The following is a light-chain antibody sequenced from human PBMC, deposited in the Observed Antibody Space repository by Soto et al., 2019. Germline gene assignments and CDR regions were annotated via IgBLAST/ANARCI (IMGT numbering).Light chain of an antibody. CDR1: SSDVGGYNY. CDR2: EVS. J-gene: IGLJ1*01. CDR3: SSHTSYSTRV. V-gene: IGLV2-14*01. Sequence: QSALPQPASVSGSPGQSIPISCTGTSSDVGGYNYVSWYQQHPGKAPKLMIHEVSNRPSGVSDRFSGSKSGNTASLTISGLQADDEADYYCSSHTSYSTRVFGTGTKVTVL.